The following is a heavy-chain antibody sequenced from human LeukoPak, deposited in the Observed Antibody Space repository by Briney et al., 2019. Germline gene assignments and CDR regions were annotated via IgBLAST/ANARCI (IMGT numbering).Heavy chain of an antibody. CDR3: ARPGYSYGEFDY. J-gene: IGHJ4*02. V-gene: IGHV4-39*07. CDR2: IYYSGST. Sequence: SETLSLTCTVSGGSISSSSYYWGWIRQPPGKGLEWIGSIYYSGSTYYNPSLKSRVTISVDTSKNQFSLKLSSVTAADTAVYYCARPGYSYGEFDYWGQGTLVTVSS. CDR1: GGSISSSSYY. D-gene: IGHD5-18*01.